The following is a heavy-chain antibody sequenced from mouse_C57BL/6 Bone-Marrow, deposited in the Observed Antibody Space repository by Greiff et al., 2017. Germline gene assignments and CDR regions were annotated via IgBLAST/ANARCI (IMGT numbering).Heavy chain of an antibody. CDR2: IDPSDSYT. V-gene: IGHV1-50*01. Sequence: VQLQQPGAELVKPGASVKLSCKASGYTFTSYWMQWVKQRPGQGLEWIGEIDPSDSYTNYNQKFKGKATLTVDTSSSTAYMQLSRLTSEDSAVYYCARGGYWYFDVWGTGTTVTVSS. CDR3: ARGGYWYFDV. CDR1: GYTFTSYW. J-gene: IGHJ1*03.